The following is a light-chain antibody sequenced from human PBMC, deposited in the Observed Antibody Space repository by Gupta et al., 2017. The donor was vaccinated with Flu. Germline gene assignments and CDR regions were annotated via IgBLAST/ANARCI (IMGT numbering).Light chain of an antibody. Sequence: GDSVTITCRASQSIRNWLAWDQQKPGKAPNLLIYMASSLESGVPSRFSGSGSGTEFTLTISSLQPDDFATYYCQQYDTYSGTFGQGTKLEIK. CDR2: MAS. V-gene: IGKV1-5*03. CDR3: QQYDTYSGT. CDR1: QSIRNW. J-gene: IGKJ2*01.